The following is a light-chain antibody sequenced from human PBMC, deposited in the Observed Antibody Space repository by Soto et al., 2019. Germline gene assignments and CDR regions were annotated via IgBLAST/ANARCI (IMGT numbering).Light chain of an antibody. V-gene: IGKV3-20*01. CDR2: GAS. CDR3: QQYDSSPPSYT. J-gene: IGKJ2*01. Sequence: EIVLTQSPGTLSLSPGERATLSCRASQSLTSSYLAWYQQKPGQAPRLLIYGASSRATGIADRFSGSGSGTDFTLTISRLEPEDFAVYYCQQYDSSPPSYTFGQGTKLEIK. CDR1: QSLTSSY.